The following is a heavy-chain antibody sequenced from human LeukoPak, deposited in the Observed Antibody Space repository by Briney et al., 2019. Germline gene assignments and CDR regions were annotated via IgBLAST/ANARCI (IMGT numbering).Heavy chain of an antibody. J-gene: IGHJ5*02. V-gene: IGHV1-8*01. CDR1: GYTFTSYD. D-gene: IGHD4-17*01. Sequence: ASVKVSCKASGYTFTSYDINWVRQATGQGLEWMGWMNPNSGNTGYAQKLQGRVTMTTDTSTSTAYMELRSLRSDDTAVYYCARGDYGDYPNWFDPWGQGTLVTVSS. CDR2: MNPNSGNT. CDR3: ARGDYGDYPNWFDP.